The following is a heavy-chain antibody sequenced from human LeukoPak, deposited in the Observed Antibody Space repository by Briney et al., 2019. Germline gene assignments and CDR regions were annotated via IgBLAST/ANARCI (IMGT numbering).Heavy chain of an antibody. V-gene: IGHV3-33*01. CDR3: ARRGYSGYMDDAFDI. CDR2: IWYDGSNK. Sequence: GGSLRLSCAASGFTFSSYGMHWVRQAPGKGLEWVAVIWYDGSNKYYADSVKGRFTISRDNSKNTLYLQMNSLRAEDTAVYYCARRGYSGYMDDAFDIWGQGTMVTVSS. CDR1: GFTFSSYG. J-gene: IGHJ3*02. D-gene: IGHD5-12*01.